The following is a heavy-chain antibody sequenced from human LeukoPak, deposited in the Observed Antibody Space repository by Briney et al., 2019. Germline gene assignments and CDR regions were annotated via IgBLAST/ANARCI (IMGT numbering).Heavy chain of an antibody. V-gene: IGHV3-11*01. J-gene: IGHJ4*02. CDR3: ARDLFSLVSSGNHYFDY. CDR1: GFTFSDYY. Sequence: KPGGSLRLSCAASGFTFSDYYMNWIRQAPGKGLEFFSYISSSGDTIHYADSVKGRFTISTDNAKNSLYLQMNTLRAEDTGVYYCARDLFSLVSSGNHYFDYWGQGTLVTVSS. D-gene: IGHD3-22*01. CDR2: ISSSGDTI.